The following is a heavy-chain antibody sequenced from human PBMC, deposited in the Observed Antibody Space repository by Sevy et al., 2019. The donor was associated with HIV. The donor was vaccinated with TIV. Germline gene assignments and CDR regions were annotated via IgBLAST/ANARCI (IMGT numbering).Heavy chain of an antibody. CDR3: ARYTNFNSGYSYGFDF. CDR1: GGSVSSGDYY. Sequence: SETLSLACTVSGGSVSSGDYYWGWVRQRPGKGLEWIGSIYYSGSAYYNPSLTRRVTISVDTSKNQFSLKLSSVTAADTAVYYCARYTNFNSGYSYGFDFWGQGALVTVSS. D-gene: IGHD5-18*01. J-gene: IGHJ4*02. CDR2: IYYSGSA. V-gene: IGHV4-30-4*01.